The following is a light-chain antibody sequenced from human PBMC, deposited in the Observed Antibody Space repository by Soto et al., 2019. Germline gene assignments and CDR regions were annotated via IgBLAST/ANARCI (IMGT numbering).Light chain of an antibody. CDR2: GAS. CDR3: QQYSNWPLT. CDR1: QSVTKSY. J-gene: IGKJ4*01. V-gene: IGKV3-15*01. Sequence: EIVMMQSPVTLSVSPGERATLSCRASQSVTKSYLAWYQQKPGQAPRLLIFGASTRAAGIPARFSGSGSGTEFTLTISSLQSEDFAVYYCQQYSNWPLTVGGGTKVDIK.